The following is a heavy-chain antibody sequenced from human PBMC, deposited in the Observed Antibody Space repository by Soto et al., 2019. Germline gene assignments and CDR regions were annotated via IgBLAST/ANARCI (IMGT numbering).Heavy chain of an antibody. V-gene: IGHV3-74*01. D-gene: IGHD2-15*01. Sequence: GGSLRLSCAASGFTFSTYWIHWVRQAPGKGLVWVSRISSDGIFTNYADSVKGRFTVSRDNAQNTLYLQMNSLRAEDTAVYYCARDIGSYYFDYWGRGTLVTVSS. CDR3: ARDIGSYYFDY. CDR1: GFTFSTYW. J-gene: IGHJ4*02. CDR2: ISSDGIFT.